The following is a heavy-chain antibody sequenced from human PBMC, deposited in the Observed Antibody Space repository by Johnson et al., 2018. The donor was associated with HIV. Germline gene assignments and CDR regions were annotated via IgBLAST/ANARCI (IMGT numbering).Heavy chain of an antibody. V-gene: IGHV3-30*03. Sequence: QVQLVESGGGVVQPGRSLRLSCAASGFTFSRYGMHWVRQAPGKGLEWVLVISYDGSNKYFADFVKGRFTISRDNSKNTLYLQMNSLRPDDTAVYYCVGVKFYDPDAFDIWGHGTMVTVSS. CDR1: GFTFSRYG. J-gene: IGHJ3*02. CDR3: VGVKFYDPDAFDI. CDR2: ISYDGSNK. D-gene: IGHD3-16*01.